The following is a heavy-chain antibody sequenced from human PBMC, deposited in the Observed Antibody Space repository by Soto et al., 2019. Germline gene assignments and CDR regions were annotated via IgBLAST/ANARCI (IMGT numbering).Heavy chain of an antibody. J-gene: IGHJ6*02. Sequence: SETLSLTCAVYGGSFSGYYWTWIRQPPGTGLEWIGEINHSGSTNYNPSLKSRVTISVDTSKNQFSLKLTSVTAADTAVYYCARNRVRSYGMDVWGQGTTVTVSS. D-gene: IGHD6-13*01. CDR1: GGSFSGYY. CDR3: ARNRVRSYGMDV. V-gene: IGHV4-34*01. CDR2: INHSGST.